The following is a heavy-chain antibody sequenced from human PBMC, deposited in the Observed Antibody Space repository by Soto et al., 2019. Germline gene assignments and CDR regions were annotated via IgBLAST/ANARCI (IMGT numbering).Heavy chain of an antibody. J-gene: IGHJ2*01. Sequence: SQTLSLTCTVSGGSISSYYWSWIRQPPGKGLEWIGYIYYSGSTNYNPSHKSRVTISVDTSKNQFSLKLSSVTAADTVVYYCARTYDSSGYYWYFDLWGRGTLVTVSS. CDR1: GGSISSYY. CDR3: ARTYDSSGYYWYFDL. V-gene: IGHV4-59*01. D-gene: IGHD3-22*01. CDR2: IYYSGST.